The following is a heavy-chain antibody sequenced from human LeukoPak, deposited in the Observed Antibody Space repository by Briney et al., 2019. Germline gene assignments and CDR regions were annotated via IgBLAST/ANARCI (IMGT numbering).Heavy chain of an antibody. CDR2: IIPIFGTA. D-gene: IGHD3-22*01. J-gene: IGHJ4*02. CDR3: ARVSYYDSSGYYSIDY. V-gene: IGHV1-69*13. Sequence: GTSVKVSCKASGGTFSSYAISWVRQAPGQGREWMGGIIPIFGTANYAQKFQGRVTITADESTSTAYMELSSLRSDDTAVYYCARVSYYDSSGYYSIDYWGQGTLVTVSS. CDR1: GGTFSSYA.